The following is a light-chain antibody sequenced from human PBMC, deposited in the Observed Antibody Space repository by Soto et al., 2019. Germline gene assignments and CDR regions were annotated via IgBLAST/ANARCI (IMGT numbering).Light chain of an antibody. CDR1: SSNVGGRNY. V-gene: IGLV1-47*01. CDR3: ASWDDSLSGVL. J-gene: IGLJ2*01. Sequence: QSVLTQPPSASGTPGQRVTISCSGSSSNVGGRNYVFWYHQLPGTAPRLLIYKTDQRPSGVPDRFSASRSGSSASLAISGLRSEDEGDYYCASWDDSLSGVLFGGGTKLTVL. CDR2: KTD.